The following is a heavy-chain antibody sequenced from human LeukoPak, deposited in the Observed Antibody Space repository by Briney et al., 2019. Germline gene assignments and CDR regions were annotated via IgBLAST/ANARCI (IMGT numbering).Heavy chain of an antibody. J-gene: IGHJ4*02. D-gene: IGHD6-13*01. Sequence: SETLSLTCSVSGGSISSYYWSWIRQPPEKGLEWIGYIHYSGSTSYNPSLKSRVTMSVDTSKNQFSLKVSSVTAADTAVYYCARGGSSWYADYWGQGTLVTVSS. CDR1: GGSISSYY. V-gene: IGHV4-59*01. CDR3: ARGGSSWYADY. CDR2: IHYSGST.